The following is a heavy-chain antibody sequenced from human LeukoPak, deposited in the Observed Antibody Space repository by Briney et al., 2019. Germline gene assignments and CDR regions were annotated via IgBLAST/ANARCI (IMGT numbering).Heavy chain of an antibody. D-gene: IGHD4-17*01. CDR1: GFTFSSYG. V-gene: IGHV3-74*01. CDR3: ARSTTVTTFGY. Sequence: GGTLRLSCAASGFTFSSYGMSWVRQAPGKGLVWVSRINSDGSSTSYADSVKGRFTISRDNAKNTLYLQMNSLRAEDTAVYYCARSTTVTTFGYWGQGTLVTVSS. J-gene: IGHJ4*02. CDR2: INSDGSST.